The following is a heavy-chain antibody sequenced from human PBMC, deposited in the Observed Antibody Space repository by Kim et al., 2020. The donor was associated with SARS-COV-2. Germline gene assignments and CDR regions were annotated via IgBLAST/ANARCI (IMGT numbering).Heavy chain of an antibody. J-gene: IGHJ3*02. CDR3: ARRPDCSSTSCPFDI. V-gene: IGHV4-39*01. Sequence: PSLKSRVTISVDTSKNQFSLKLSSVTAADTAVYYCARRPDCSSTSCPFDIWGQGTMVTVSS. D-gene: IGHD2-2*01.